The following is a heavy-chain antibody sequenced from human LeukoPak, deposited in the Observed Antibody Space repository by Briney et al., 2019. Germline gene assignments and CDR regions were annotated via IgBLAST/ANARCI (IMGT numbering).Heavy chain of an antibody. D-gene: IGHD6-19*01. CDR3: ARDENSSGWEKYFHL. CDR2: IHYSGST. CDR1: GGSISNYF. V-gene: IGHV4-59*01. J-gene: IGHJ1*01. Sequence: SETLSLTCTVSGGSISNYFWSWIRQPPGKGLEWIGYIHYSGSTNYNPSFESRVTISVDTSENQFSLKLNSVTAADTAVYFCARDENSSGWEKYFHLWGQGNLVTVSS.